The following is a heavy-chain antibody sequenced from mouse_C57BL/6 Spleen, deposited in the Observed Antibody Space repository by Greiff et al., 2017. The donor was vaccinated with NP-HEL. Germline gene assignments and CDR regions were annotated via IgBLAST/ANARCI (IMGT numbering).Heavy chain of an antibody. D-gene: IGHD2-5*01. CDR1: GFTFSSYG. Sequence: EVQLVESGGDLVKPGGSLKLSCAASGFTFSSYGMSWVRQTPDKRLEWVATISSGGSYTYYPDSVKGRFTISRDNAKNTLYLQMSSLKSEDTAMYYCARHTYYSNYTEGYYFDYWGQGTTLTVSS. CDR3: ARHTYYSNYTEGYYFDY. V-gene: IGHV5-6*01. J-gene: IGHJ2*01. CDR2: ISSGGSYT.